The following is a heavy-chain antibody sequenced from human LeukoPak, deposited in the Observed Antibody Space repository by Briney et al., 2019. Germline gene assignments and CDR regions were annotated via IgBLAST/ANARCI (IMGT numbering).Heavy chain of an antibody. V-gene: IGHV3-30*02. CDR1: GFTFSSYG. CDR3: AKSYGANYFDY. J-gene: IGHJ4*02. Sequence: PGGSLRLSCAASGFTFSSYGMHSVRQAPGKGLECVAFIRYDESNNYYADSVKGRFTISRDNSKNTMYLQMNSLRAEDTAVYYCAKSYGANYFDYWGQGTLVIVSS. D-gene: IGHD4-17*01. CDR2: IRYDESNN.